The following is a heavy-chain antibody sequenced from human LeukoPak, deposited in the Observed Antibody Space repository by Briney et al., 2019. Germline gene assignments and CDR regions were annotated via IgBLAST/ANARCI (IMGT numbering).Heavy chain of an antibody. Sequence: ASVKVSCKASGYTFTGYSMNWVRQAPGQGLEWLGWINTNTGNPTYAQGFTGRFVFSLDTSVSTAYLQISSLKAEDTAVYYCARKPISSSWSYYYYYYMDVWGKGTTVTVSS. CDR3: ARKPISSSWSYYYYYYMDV. CDR1: GYTFTGYS. D-gene: IGHD6-13*01. V-gene: IGHV7-4-1*02. J-gene: IGHJ6*03. CDR2: INTNTGNP.